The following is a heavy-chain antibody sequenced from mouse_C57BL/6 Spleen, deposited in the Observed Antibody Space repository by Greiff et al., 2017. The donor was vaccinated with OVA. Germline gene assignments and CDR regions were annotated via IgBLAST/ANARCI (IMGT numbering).Heavy chain of an antibody. J-gene: IGHJ4*01. CDR3: ARARITTVVAGDYAMDY. D-gene: IGHD1-1*01. CDR1: GYSFTGYY. Sequence: VQLQQSGPELVKPGASVKISCKASGYSFTGYYMNWVKQSPEKSLEWIGEINPSTGGTTYNQKFKAKATLTVDKSSSTAYMQLKSLTSEDSAVYYCARARITTVVAGDYAMDYWGQGTPVTVSS. V-gene: IGHV1-42*01. CDR2: INPSTGGT.